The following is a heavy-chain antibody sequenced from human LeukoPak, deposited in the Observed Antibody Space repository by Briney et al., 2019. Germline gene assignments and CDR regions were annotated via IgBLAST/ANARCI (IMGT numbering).Heavy chain of an antibody. Sequence: GASVKVSCKASGYTFTSCGISWVRQAPGQGLEWMGWISAYNGNTNYAQKLQGRVTMTTDTSTSTAYMELRSLRSDDTAVYYCAREVAATGFDYYYFYMDVWGKGTTVTISS. V-gene: IGHV1-18*01. J-gene: IGHJ6*03. CDR3: AREVAATGFDYYYFYMDV. D-gene: IGHD2-15*01. CDR1: GYTFTSCG. CDR2: ISAYNGNT.